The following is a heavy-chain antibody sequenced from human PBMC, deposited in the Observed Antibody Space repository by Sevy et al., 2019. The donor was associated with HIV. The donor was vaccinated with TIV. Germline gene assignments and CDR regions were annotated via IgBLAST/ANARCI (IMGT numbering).Heavy chain of an antibody. CDR1: GFTFSSYG. CDR2: ISYDGSNK. D-gene: IGHD2-8*02. J-gene: IGHJ4*02. V-gene: IGHV3-30*18. Sequence: GGSLRLSCAASGFTFSSYGMRWVRQAPGKGPEWVAVISYDGSNKYYADSVKGRLTISRDNSKNTLYLQMNSLRAEDTAVYYCAKDLNCTGGVCVDYWGQGTLVTVSS. CDR3: AKDLNCTGGVCVDY.